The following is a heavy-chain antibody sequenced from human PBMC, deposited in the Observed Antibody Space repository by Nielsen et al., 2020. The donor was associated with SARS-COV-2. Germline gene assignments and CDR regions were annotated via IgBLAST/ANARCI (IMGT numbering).Heavy chain of an antibody. V-gene: IGHV3-23*01. CDR2: ISGSGGST. J-gene: IGHJ6*03. D-gene: IGHD6-19*01. Sequence: GESLKISCAASGFTFSSYAMSWVRQAPGQGLEWVSAISGSGGSTYYADSVKGRFTISRDNSKNTLYLQMNSLRAEDTAVYYCAKGGIAVAGTTPFYYYYYMDVWGKGTTVTVSS. CDR3: AKGGIAVAGTTPFYYYYYMDV. CDR1: GFTFSSYA.